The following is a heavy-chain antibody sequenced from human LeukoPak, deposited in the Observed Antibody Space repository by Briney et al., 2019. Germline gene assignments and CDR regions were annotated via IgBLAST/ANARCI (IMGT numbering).Heavy chain of an antibody. J-gene: IGHJ6*02. V-gene: IGHV3-74*01. CDR1: GFTFSTYW. D-gene: IGHD3-22*01. CDR3: ARDKKYYYDSNGMDV. CDR2: INNDRSRT. Sequence: GGSLRLSCAASGFTFSTYWMHWVRQAPGKGLVWVSRINNDRSRTTYADSVKGRFTISRDNAKNTVYLQMNSLRAEDTAVYYCARDKKYYYDSNGMDVWGQGTTVTVTS.